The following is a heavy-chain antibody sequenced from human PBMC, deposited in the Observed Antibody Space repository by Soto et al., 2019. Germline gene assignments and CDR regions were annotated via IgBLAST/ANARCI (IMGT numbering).Heavy chain of an antibody. CDR1: GFTFSTYG. D-gene: IGHD3-10*01. CDR3: ARSNHASGLSFLDY. Sequence: PWGSLRLSCAASGFTFSTYGMHWVRQAPGKGLEWVAVIWYDGSNEYYADSVKGRFTISRDNSKNTLYLQMNTLRAEDTAIYYCARSNHASGLSFLDYWGQGTLVTSPQ. V-gene: IGHV3-33*01. CDR2: IWYDGSNE. J-gene: IGHJ4*02.